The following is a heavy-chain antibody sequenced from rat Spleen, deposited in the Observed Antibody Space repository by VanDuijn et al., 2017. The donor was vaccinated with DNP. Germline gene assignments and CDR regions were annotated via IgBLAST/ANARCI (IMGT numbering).Heavy chain of an antibody. Sequence: EVQLVESGGGLVQPGRSLKLSCEASGFTLSDHNMAWVRQAPKKGLEWVATISYDGSDTYYRDSVKGRFTISRDNAQNTLYLQMNSLRSEDTATYYCTRTTEGDFDYWGQGVMVTVSS. D-gene: IGHD1-11*01. J-gene: IGHJ2*01. V-gene: IGHV5-7*01. CDR1: GFTLSDHN. CDR3: TRTTEGDFDY. CDR2: ISYDGSDT.